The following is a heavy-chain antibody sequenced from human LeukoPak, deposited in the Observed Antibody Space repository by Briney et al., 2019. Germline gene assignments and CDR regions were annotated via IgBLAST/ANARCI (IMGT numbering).Heavy chain of an antibody. CDR1: GGSISSGGYY. D-gene: IGHD1-20*01. CDR3: ARGPGYNWNDIPYYYGMDV. CDR2: IYYSGST. J-gene: IGHJ6*02. V-gene: IGHV4-31*03. Sequence: SQTLSLTCTVSGGSISSGGYYWSWIRQHPGKGLEWIGYIYYSGSTYYNPSLKSRVTISVDTSKNQFSLKLSSVTAADTAVYYCARGPGYNWNDIPYYYGMDVWGQGTTVTVSS.